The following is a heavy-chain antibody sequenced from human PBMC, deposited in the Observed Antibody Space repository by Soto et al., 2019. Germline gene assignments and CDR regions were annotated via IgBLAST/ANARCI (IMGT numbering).Heavy chain of an antibody. D-gene: IGHD5-12*01. CDR2: IIPIFGTA. J-gene: IGHJ6*02. V-gene: IGHV1-69*06. Sequence: VKVSCTASGGTFSSYAISWVRQAPGQGLEWMGGIIPIFGTANYAQKFQGRVTITADKSTSTAYMELSSLRSEDTAVYYCALSGGIVATTNYYYYYGMDVWGQGTTVTVSS. CDR3: ALSGGIVATTNYYYYYGMDV. CDR1: GGTFSSYA.